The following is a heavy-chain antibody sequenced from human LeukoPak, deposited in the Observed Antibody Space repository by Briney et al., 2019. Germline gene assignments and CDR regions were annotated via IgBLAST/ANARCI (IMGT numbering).Heavy chain of an antibody. J-gene: IGHJ4*02. Sequence: PGRSLRLSCAASGFTFSSYGMHWVRQAPGKGLEWVAVISYDGSNKYYADSVKGRFTISRDNSKNTLFLQMNSLRAEDTAVYYCARDNPSGYNSGWPLGHWGQGTLVTVSS. CDR1: GFTFSSYG. CDR3: ARDNPSGYNSGWPLGH. CDR2: ISYDGSNK. V-gene: IGHV3-30*03. D-gene: IGHD6-19*01.